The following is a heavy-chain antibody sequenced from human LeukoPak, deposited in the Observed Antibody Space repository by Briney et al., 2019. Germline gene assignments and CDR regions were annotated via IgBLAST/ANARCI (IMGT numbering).Heavy chain of an antibody. CDR1: GGSISSHY. J-gene: IGHJ6*03. CDR2: INYSGST. CDR3: AREDMDV. V-gene: IGHV4-59*11. Sequence: PSETLSLTCTVSGGSISSHYRSWVRQPPGKGLEWIGYINYSGSTNYNPSLKSRVTISVDTSKTQFSLKLRSVTAAVTAVYYCAREDMDVWGKGTTVTVSS.